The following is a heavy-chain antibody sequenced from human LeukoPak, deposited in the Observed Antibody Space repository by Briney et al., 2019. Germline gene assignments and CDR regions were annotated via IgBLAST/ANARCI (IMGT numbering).Heavy chain of an antibody. CDR1: GFTFSSYA. CDR3: ARDRLRYCSGGSCYPFDY. D-gene: IGHD2-15*01. CDR2: ISYDGSNK. V-gene: IGHV3-30*04. Sequence: PGGSLRLSCAASGFTFSSYAMHWVRQAPGKGLEWVAVISYDGSNKYYADSVKGRFTISRDNSKNTLYLQMNSLRAEDTAVYYCARDRLRYCSGGSCYPFDYWGQGTLVTVSS. J-gene: IGHJ4*02.